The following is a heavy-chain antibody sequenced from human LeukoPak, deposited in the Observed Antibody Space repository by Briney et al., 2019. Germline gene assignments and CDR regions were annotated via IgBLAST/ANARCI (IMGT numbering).Heavy chain of an antibody. V-gene: IGHV3-11*04. Sequence: GGSLRLSCAASGFMFSDHYINWMRQAPGKGLEWISYISGRGDSIYYADSVKGRFIISRDNAKKSLYLQMNSLRVEDTALYYCASGSVPDYWGQGTLVTVSS. CDR3: ASGSVPDY. D-gene: IGHD3-10*01. J-gene: IGHJ4*02. CDR2: ISGRGDSI. CDR1: GFMFSDHY.